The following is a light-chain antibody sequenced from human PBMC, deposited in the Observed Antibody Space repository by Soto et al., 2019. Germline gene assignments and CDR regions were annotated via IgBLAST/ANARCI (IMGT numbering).Light chain of an antibody. V-gene: IGKV1-9*01. CDR3: QKLDEYPLT. CDR1: QGIRSF. J-gene: IGKJ4*01. CDR2: AAS. Sequence: DIQLTQSPSFLSASVGDRVSITCRASQGIRSFLAWYQQKPGKAPKLLIYAASTLQGGVPSRFSGSGSGSEFTLTISSLQPDDFATCYCQKLDEYPLTFGGGTKVEIK.